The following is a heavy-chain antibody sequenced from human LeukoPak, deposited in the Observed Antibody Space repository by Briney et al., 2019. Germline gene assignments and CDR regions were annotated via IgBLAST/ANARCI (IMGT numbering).Heavy chain of an antibody. Sequence: SETLSLTCTVSGGSISSYYWSWIRQPPGKGLEWIGYIYYSGSTNYNPSLKSRVTISIDTSKNQFSLKLSSVTAADTAVYYCARYAGYSSSWCKGGGPFDYWGQGTLVTVSS. CDR2: IYYSGST. CDR3: ARYAGYSSSWCKGGGPFDY. J-gene: IGHJ4*02. CDR1: GGSISSYY. V-gene: IGHV4-59*08. D-gene: IGHD6-13*01.